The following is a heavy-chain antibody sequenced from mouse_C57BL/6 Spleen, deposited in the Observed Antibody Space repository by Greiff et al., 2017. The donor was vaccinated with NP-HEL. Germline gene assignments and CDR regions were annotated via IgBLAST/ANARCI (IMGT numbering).Heavy chain of an antibody. V-gene: IGHV1-55*01. Sequence: QVQLQQPGAELLKPGASVKMSCKASGYTFTSYWITWVKQRPGQGLEWIGDIYPGSGSTNYNEKFKSKATLTVDTSSSTAYMQLSSLTSEDSAVYYCARDHGNSWYFDVWGTGTTVTVSS. CDR1: GYTFTSYW. CDR3: ARDHGNSWYFDV. D-gene: IGHD2-1*01. J-gene: IGHJ1*03. CDR2: IYPGSGST.